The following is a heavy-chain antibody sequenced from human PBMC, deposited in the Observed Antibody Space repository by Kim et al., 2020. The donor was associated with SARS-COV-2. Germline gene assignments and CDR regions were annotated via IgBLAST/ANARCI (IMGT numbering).Heavy chain of an antibody. CDR2: IWYDGSNK. Sequence: GGSLRLSCAASGFTFSSYGMHWVRQAPGKGLEWVAVIWYDGSNKYYADSVKGRFTISRDNSKNTLYLQMNSLRAEDTAVYYCARDIGSGWYRQRFGGSPDYWGQGTLVTVSS. CDR1: GFTFSSYG. CDR3: ARDIGSGWYRQRFGGSPDY. J-gene: IGHJ4*02. V-gene: IGHV3-33*01. D-gene: IGHD6-19*01.